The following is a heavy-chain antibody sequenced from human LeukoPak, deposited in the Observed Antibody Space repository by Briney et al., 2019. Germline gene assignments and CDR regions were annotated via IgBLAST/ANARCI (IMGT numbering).Heavy chain of an antibody. V-gene: IGHV4-59*08. D-gene: IGHD1-14*01. CDR3: ARSRKLDY. CDR2: IYYSGST. CDR1: GGSITSYY. Sequence: SETLSLTCTVSGGSITSYYWSWIRQPPGKGLEWIGYIYYSGSTNYNPSLKSRVTISVDTSKSQFSLKLSSVTAADTAVYCCARSRKLDYWGQGTLVTVSS. J-gene: IGHJ4*02.